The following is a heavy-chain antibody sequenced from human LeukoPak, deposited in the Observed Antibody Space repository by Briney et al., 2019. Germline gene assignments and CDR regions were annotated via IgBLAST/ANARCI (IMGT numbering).Heavy chain of an antibody. CDR1: GYTFTSYA. Sequence: ASVKDSCKASGYTFTSYAMHWVRQAPGQGLEWMGWITPSGGTNYPQKFQGRVAITRDTSITTAYMDLSSLTSDDTAVYYCARDRYGDGFAHFDYWGQGALVTVSS. D-gene: IGHD5-24*01. V-gene: IGHV1-2*02. J-gene: IGHJ4*02. CDR3: ARDRYGDGFAHFDY. CDR2: ITPSGGT.